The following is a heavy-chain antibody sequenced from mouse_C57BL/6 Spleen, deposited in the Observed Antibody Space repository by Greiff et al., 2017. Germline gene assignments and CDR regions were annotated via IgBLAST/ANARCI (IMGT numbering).Heavy chain of an antibody. CDR2: IDPETGGT. V-gene: IGHV1-15*01. Sequence: VQLQQSGAELVRPGASVTLSCKASGYTFTDYEMHWVKQTPVHGLEWIGAIDPETGGTAYNQKFKGKAILTADKSSSTAYMELRSLTSEASAVYYCTRCDTLYFDVWGTGTTVTVSS. J-gene: IGHJ1*03. CDR1: GYTFTDYE. CDR3: TRCDTLYFDV.